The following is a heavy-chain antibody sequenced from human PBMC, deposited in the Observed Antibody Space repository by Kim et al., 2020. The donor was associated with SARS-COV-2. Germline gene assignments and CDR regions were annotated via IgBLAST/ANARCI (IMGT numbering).Heavy chain of an antibody. Sequence: ASVKVSCKTSGYTFINYYIHWVRQAPGQGLEWMGMINPGGGSTSYTQQFQGRVTMTRDTSTSTVYMELSLRSEDTAVYFCARGGMTQGDVGYFDYWGQGT. J-gene: IGHJ4*02. CDR1: GYTFINYY. CDR3: ARGGMTQGDVGYFDY. D-gene: IGHD1-1*01. CDR2: INPGGGST. V-gene: IGHV1-46*01.